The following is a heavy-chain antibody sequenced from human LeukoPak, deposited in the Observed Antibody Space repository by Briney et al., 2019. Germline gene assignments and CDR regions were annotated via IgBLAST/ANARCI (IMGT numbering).Heavy chain of an antibody. CDR3: AKDRNIWGPGVLSFDY. CDR1: GFTFSNYA. D-gene: IGHD2/OR15-2a*01. CDR2: ISDDGINK. J-gene: IGHJ4*02. V-gene: IGHV3-30-3*01. Sequence: GGSLRLLCAASGFTFSNYAMHWARQAPGKGLEWVAVISDDGINKHYADSVKGRFTISRDNSKNTLYLQMNSLRAEDTAVYYCAKDRNIWGPGVLSFDYWGQGTLVTVSS.